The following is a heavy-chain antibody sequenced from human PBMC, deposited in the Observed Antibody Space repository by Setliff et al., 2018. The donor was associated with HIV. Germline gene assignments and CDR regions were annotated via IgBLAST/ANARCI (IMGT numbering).Heavy chain of an antibody. CDR3: AKDGDYRSGDYDAFDI. CDR2: IGSSSRYT. J-gene: IGHJ3*02. CDR1: GFTFSDYY. V-gene: IGHV3-11*06. D-gene: IGHD6-25*01. Sequence: GSLRLSCAASGFTFSDYYMGWIRQAPGKGLEWVSYIGSSSRYTNYAYSVKGRVTISRDNFRNTVDLQMNNLRPEDTAVYYCAKDGDYRSGDYDAFDIWGQGTMVTVSS.